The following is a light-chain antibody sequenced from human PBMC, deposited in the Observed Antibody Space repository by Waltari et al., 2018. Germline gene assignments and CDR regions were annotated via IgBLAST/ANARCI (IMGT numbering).Light chain of an antibody. CDR3: NSRDSSGNPHVV. Sequence: SSELTQDTAVSVALGQTVRITYQGDSLRSYYASCYQQKPGQAPVLVIYGKNNRPSGIPDRFSGSSSGNTASLTITGAQAEDEADYYCNSRDSSGNPHVVFGGGTKLTVL. J-gene: IGLJ2*01. CDR2: GKN. V-gene: IGLV3-19*01. CDR1: SLRSYY.